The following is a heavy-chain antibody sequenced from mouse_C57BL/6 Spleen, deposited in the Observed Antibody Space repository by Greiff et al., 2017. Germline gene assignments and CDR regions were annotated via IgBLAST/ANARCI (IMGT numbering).Heavy chain of an antibody. CDR3: ARSYGSSYPNV. Sequence: EVKLQESGGGLVKPGGSLKLSCAASGFTFSDYGMHWVRQAPEKGLEWVAYISSGSSTIYYADTVKGRFTISRDNAKNTLFLQMTSLRSEDTAMYYCARSYGSSYPNVWGTGTTVTVSS. CDR1: GFTFSDYG. J-gene: IGHJ1*03. D-gene: IGHD1-1*01. V-gene: IGHV5-17*01. CDR2: ISSGSSTI.